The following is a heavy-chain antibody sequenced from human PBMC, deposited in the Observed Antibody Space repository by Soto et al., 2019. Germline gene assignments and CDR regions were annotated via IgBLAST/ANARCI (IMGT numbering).Heavy chain of an antibody. Sequence: ESGPKVLNKTETLTLTCTFSGFSLTSPGMWVSWIRQPPGKALEWLALIERDDDDKYYSTSLKTRLTISKDTRKNQVVLTMANMDPADTGTYYCARSSSGPRRLNGMGAWGHGTPVTVSS. V-gene: IGHV2-70*13. J-gene: IGHJ6*02. D-gene: IGHD3-22*01. CDR1: GFSLTSPGMW. CDR3: ARSSSGPRRLNGMGA. CDR2: IERDDDDK.